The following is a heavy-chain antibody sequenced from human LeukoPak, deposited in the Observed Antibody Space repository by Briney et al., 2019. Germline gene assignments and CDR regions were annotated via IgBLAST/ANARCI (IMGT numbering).Heavy chain of an antibody. CDR2: ISSSDNTI. CDR3: ARDAVVGALAFDY. V-gene: IGHV3-48*01. D-gene: IGHD2-15*01. J-gene: IGHJ4*02. Sequence: GGSLRLSCAASGFAFSDYSMNWVRQAPGKGLEWVSYISSSDNTIHYADSVKGRFTISRDNAKNSLYLEMNSLRAEDTAVYYCARDAVVGALAFDYWGQGTLVTVSS. CDR1: GFAFSDYS.